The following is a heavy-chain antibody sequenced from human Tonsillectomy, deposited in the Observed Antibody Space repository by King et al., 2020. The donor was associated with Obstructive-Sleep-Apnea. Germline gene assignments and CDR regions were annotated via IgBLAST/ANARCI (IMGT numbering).Heavy chain of an antibody. V-gene: IGHV3-23*04. Sequence: VQLVESGGGLIQPGGSLRLSCAASGFTFGSFAMSRVRRAPGKGLEWVSGISSSGDSTDYADSVKGRFTIYRDNSKNMLYVQMNSLRDEDTALYYCAKDRASDDYGSEADSWGRGTLVTVSS. D-gene: IGHD4-17*01. CDR3: AKDRASDDYGSEADS. J-gene: IGHJ4*02. CDR2: ISSSGDST. CDR1: GFTFGSFA.